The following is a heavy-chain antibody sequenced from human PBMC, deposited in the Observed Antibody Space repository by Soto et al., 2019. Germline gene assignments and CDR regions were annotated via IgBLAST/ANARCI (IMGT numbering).Heavy chain of an antibody. D-gene: IGHD3-16*01. CDR3: ARDRVAGIWGDAFDI. V-gene: IGHV1-18*04. CDR2: INPYNANT. Sequence: ASVKVSCKPSGYTFTNHGINWVRQAPGQGLEWMGWINPYNANTNYAQKLQGRVTMTTDTSTSTAYMDLWSLTSDDTAVYYCARDRVAGIWGDAFDIWGQGTMVTVSS. CDR1: GYTFTNHG. J-gene: IGHJ3*02.